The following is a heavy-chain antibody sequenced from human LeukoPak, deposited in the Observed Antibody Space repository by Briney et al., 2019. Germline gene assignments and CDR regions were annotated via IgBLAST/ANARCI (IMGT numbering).Heavy chain of an antibody. V-gene: IGHV3-53*01. CDR1: GGSFSGYY. D-gene: IGHD1-26*01. CDR2: IYSGGST. Sequence: ETLSLTCAVYGGSFSGYYWSWIRQPPGKGLEWVSVIYSGGSTYYADSVKGRFTISRDNAKNSLFLQLNSLRAEDTAVYYCARDPYSGTYSDYYYYYMDVWGKGTTVTISS. CDR3: ARDPYSGTYSDYYYYYMDV. J-gene: IGHJ6*03.